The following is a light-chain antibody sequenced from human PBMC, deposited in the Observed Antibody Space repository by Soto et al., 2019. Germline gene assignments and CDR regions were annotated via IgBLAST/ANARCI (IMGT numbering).Light chain of an antibody. V-gene: IGLV2-23*01. CDR3: CSYEGSSTFWV. Sequence: QSALTQPASVSGSPGQSITISCTGTSSDVGSYNLVSWYQQHPGKAPKLMIYEGSKRPSGVSNRFSGSKSGNTASLTISGLQAEDEADYYCCSYEGSSTFWVFGGGTKLTVL. CDR1: SSDVGSYNL. CDR2: EGS. J-gene: IGLJ3*02.